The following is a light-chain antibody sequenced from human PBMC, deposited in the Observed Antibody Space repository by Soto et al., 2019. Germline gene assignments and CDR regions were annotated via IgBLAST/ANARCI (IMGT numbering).Light chain of an antibody. CDR1: QGISSY. J-gene: IGKJ1*01. CDR2: AAS. V-gene: IGKV1-8*01. CDR3: QQYQKIPWT. Sequence: AIRMTQSPSSFSASTGDRVTITCRASQGISSYLAWYQQKPGKAPKLLIYAASTLQSGVPSRFSASGSETEFTLTVTSLQPDDFATYYCQQYQKIPWTFGQGTKVEVK.